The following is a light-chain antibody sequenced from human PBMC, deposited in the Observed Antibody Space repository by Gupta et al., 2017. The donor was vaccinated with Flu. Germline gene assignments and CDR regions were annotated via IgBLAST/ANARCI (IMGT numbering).Light chain of an antibody. V-gene: IGLV2-11*01. CDR3: YSHAGRVTGV. CDR2: DVT. Sequence: QSAPTQPRSVSGSPGQSATISCTGSSNDVGGSNRVSWYQQRPGKAPKLILYDVTERPSGVPDRFSGSKSGNTASLNISGLQADDEADYYCYSHAGRVTGVFGTGTTVTVL. CDR1: SNDVGGSNR. J-gene: IGLJ1*01.